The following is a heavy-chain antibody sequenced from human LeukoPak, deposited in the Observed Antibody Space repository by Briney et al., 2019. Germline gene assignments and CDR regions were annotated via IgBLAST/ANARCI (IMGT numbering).Heavy chain of an antibody. J-gene: IGHJ4*02. Sequence: GGSLRLSCAASGFTFSSYEMNWVRQAPGKGLEWVSYISSSGSTIYYADSVKGRLTISRDNAKNSLYLQMNSLRAEDTAVYYCTGGYYYDSSGFDYWGQGTLVTVSS. CDR1: GFTFSSYE. D-gene: IGHD3-22*01. V-gene: IGHV3-48*03. CDR3: TGGYYYDSSGFDY. CDR2: ISSSGSTI.